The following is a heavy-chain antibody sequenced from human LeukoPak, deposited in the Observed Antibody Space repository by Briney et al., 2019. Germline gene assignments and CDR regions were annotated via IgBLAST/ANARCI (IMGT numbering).Heavy chain of an antibody. CDR2: ISYDGSNK. J-gene: IGHJ4*02. CDR3: ARDSYGGNPAY. Sequence: GGSLRLSCAASGFTFSSYAMHWVRQAPGKGLEWVAVISYDGSNKYYADSVKGRFTIPRYNSKNTLYLQMNSLRAEDTAVYYCARDSYGGNPAYWGQGTLVTVSS. V-gene: IGHV3-30*01. CDR1: GFTFSSYA. D-gene: IGHD4-23*01.